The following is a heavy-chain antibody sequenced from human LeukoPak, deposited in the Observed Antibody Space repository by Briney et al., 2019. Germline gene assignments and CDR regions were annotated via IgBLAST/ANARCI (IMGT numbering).Heavy chain of an antibody. J-gene: IGHJ3*02. CDR2: IYYSGSS. V-gene: IGHV4-59*01. CDR3: ARDPERGYSYGYYPDAFDI. D-gene: IGHD5-18*01. CDR1: GGSINSYY. Sequence: SETLSLTCIVSGGSINSYYWSWVRQPPGKGLEWIGYIYYSGSSNYNPSLKSRVTISVDTSKNQFSLKLSSVTAADTAVYYCARDPERGYSYGYYPDAFDIWGQGTMVTVSS.